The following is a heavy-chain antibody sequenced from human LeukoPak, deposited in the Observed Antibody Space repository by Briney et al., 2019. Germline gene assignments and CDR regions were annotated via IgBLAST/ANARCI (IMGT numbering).Heavy chain of an antibody. CDR3: ARAWQQSWGGY. D-gene: IGHD3-16*01. Sequence: SETLSLTCTVSGGSISSYYWSWIRQPPGKGLEWIGYIYYSGSTNYNPSLKSRVTISVDTSKSQFSLKLSSVIAADTAVYYCARAWQQSWGGYWGQGTLVTVSS. CDR2: IYYSGST. V-gene: IGHV4-59*08. J-gene: IGHJ4*02. CDR1: GGSISSYY.